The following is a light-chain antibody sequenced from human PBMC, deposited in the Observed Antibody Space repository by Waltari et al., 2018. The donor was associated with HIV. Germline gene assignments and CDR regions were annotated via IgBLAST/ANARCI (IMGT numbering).Light chain of an antibody. CDR1: TPNIGAPYD. Sequence: QSVLTQPPSVSGAPGQSITISCRGGTPNIGAPYDVHWYQQLPGRAPRLLIYADKRRPPGVSDHFSGSRSVTSASLAIAGLQSEDEGDYYCQSYDSGLSGLVFGGGTRLTVL. V-gene: IGLV1-40*01. J-gene: IGLJ3*02. CDR3: QSYDSGLSGLV. CDR2: ADK.